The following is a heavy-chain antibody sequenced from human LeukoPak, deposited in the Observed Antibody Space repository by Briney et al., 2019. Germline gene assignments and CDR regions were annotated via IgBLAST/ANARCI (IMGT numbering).Heavy chain of an antibody. CDR2: VHYSGGT. CDR1: GVSSSSHY. CDR3: AIRPLGYCSGGTCRDY. Sequence: SETLSLTCTVSGVSSSSHYWTWTRQPPGKGLEWIGCVHYSGGTKYNPSFNSRVTISLDTSKNLFSLRLSSMTAADTAVYYCAIRPLGYCSGGTCRDYWGQGTLVAVSS. J-gene: IGHJ4*02. V-gene: IGHV4-59*11. D-gene: IGHD2-15*01.